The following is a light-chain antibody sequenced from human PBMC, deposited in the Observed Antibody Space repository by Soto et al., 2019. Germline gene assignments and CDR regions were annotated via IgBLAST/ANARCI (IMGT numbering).Light chain of an antibody. V-gene: IGKV1-39*01. J-gene: IGKJ4*02. Sequence: EIQMTQSPASLSLSVGDRVTITCRATQSIDNFLNWYQQKPGKAPKLLIHAASSLQSGTSTRFSGSGSGTDFTLTISSLQPEDFATYYCQQSGNTPQKFGGGTKVDIK. CDR2: AAS. CDR1: QSIDNF. CDR3: QQSGNTPQK.